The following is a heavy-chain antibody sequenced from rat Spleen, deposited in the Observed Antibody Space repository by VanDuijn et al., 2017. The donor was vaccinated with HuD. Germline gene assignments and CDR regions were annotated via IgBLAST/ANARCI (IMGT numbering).Heavy chain of an antibody. D-gene: IGHD1-7*01. V-gene: IGHV5-7*01. CDR1: GFTFSDYN. J-gene: IGHJ2*01. Sequence: EVQLVQSNGGLVQPGRSLKLSCAASGFTFSDYNMAWVRQAPKKGLEWVATISYDGSSTYYRDSVKGRFTISRDIAKTTLYLQMDSLRSEDTAPYYCTTMGNYFNYWGQGVMVTVSS. CDR2: ISYDGSST. CDR3: TTMGNYFNY.